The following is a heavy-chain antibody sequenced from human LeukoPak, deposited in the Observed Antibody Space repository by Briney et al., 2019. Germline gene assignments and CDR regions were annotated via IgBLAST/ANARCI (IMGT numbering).Heavy chain of an antibody. J-gene: IGHJ4*02. V-gene: IGHV4-34*01. CDR2: INHSGST. CDR3: ARGQGGLSHYYDSSGYSDY. D-gene: IGHD3-22*01. CDR1: GGSFSGYY. Sequence: SETLSLTCAVYGGSFSGYYWSWIRQPPGKGLEWIGEINHSGSTNYNPSLKSRVTISVDTSKNQFSLKLSSVTAADTAVYYCARGQGGLSHYYDSSGYSDYWGQGTLVTVSS.